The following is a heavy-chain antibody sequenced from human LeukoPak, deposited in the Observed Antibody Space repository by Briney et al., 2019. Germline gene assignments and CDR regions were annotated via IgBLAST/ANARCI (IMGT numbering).Heavy chain of an antibody. CDR3: ARGAVFGVVIAPGGFDY. V-gene: IGHV3-48*02. D-gene: IGHD3-3*01. CDR2: ISRSSSTI. CDR1: GFTFSSYS. J-gene: IGHJ4*02. Sequence: GGSLRLSCAASGFTFSSYSMNWVRQAPGKGLEWVSYISRSSSTIYYADSVKGRFTISRDNAKNSLYLQMNSLRDEDTAVYYCARGAVFGVVIAPGGFDYWGQGTLVTVSS.